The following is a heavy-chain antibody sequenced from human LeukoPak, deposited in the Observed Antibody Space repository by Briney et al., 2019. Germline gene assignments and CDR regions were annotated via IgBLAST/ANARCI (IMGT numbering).Heavy chain of an antibody. Sequence: PSETLSLTCTVSGGSISSYYWGWIRQPPGKGLEWIGYLYYSGSTNYNPSLKSRATISVDTSKNQFSLKLSSVTAADTAVYYCARAPVGCSYGLGDWYFGLWGRGTLVTVSS. CDR1: GGSISSYY. J-gene: IGHJ2*01. V-gene: IGHV4-59*01. CDR2: LYYSGST. CDR3: ARAPVGCSYGLGDWYFGL. D-gene: IGHD5-18*01.